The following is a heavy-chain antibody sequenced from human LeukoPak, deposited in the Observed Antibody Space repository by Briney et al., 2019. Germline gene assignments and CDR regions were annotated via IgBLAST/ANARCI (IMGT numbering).Heavy chain of an antibody. CDR1: GFTFSSHW. CDR3: ARSLYGSGSYDKGDGYFDY. Sequence: TGGSLRLSCAASGFTFSSHWMTWVRQALGKGLEWVATIKQDGNEKHYVDSVKGRFTISRDNAKNSLYLQMNSLRAEDTAVYYCARSLYGSGSYDKGDGYFDYWGRGTLVTVSS. D-gene: IGHD3-10*01. V-gene: IGHV3-7*01. J-gene: IGHJ4*02. CDR2: IKQDGNEK.